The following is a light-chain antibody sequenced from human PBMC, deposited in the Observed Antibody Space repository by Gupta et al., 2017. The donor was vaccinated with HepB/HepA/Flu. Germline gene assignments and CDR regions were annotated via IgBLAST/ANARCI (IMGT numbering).Light chain of an antibody. V-gene: IGKV1-39*01. CDR2: GAS. CDR3: QQSQTVPWT. CDR1: QRVATY. J-gene: IGKJ1*01. Sequence: DIQLTQSPSSLSASVGDRVTITCRASQRVATYLNWYQQKAGEGPKFLIYGASSLQGGVPSRFSGSGSGTDFTLTISDLQPEDVAIYYCQQSQTVPWTFGQGTKVEI.